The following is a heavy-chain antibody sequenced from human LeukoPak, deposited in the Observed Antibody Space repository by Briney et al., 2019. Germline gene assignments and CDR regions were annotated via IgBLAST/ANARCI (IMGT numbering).Heavy chain of an antibody. V-gene: IGHV1-8*01. CDR2: MYPNSGNT. D-gene: IGHD3-22*01. CDR3: ARATKYYYDSSGYYYGTAPQYYFDY. CDR1: GYTFISYD. Sequence: GASVNVSCKASGYTFISYDINWVRQATGQGLEWMGWMYPNSGNTGYAQKFQGRVTMTRNTPISTAYMELSSLRSEDTAVYYCARATKYYYDSSGYYYGTAPQYYFDYWGQGTLVTVSS. J-gene: IGHJ4*02.